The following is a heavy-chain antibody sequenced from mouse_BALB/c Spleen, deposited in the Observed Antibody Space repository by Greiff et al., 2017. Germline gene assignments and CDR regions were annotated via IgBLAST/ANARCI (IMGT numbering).Heavy chain of an antibody. V-gene: IGHV3-2*02. J-gene: IGHJ4*01. CDR1: GYSITSDYA. D-gene: IGHD1-1*01. CDR3: ARCYYGSSAMDY. Sequence: EVKLMESGPGLVKPSQSLSLTCTVTGYSITSDYAWNWIRQFPGNKLEWMGYISYSGSTSYNPSLKSRISITRDTSKNQFFLQLNSVTTEDTATYYCARCYYGSSAMDYWGQGTSVTVSS. CDR2: ISYSGST.